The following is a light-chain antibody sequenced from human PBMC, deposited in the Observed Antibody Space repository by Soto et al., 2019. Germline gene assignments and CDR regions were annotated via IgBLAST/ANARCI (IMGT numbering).Light chain of an antibody. CDR2: KAS. J-gene: IGKJ4*01. CDR3: QQYNTYPLT. Sequence: DIQMTQSPSTLSASVGDRVTITCRASQSISTWLAWYQQKPGKAPNLLIYKASSLEGGVPSRFSGSGSGTEFNITISSLQPGDFATYYCQQYNTYPLTFGGGTTVEIK. CDR1: QSISTW. V-gene: IGKV1-5*03.